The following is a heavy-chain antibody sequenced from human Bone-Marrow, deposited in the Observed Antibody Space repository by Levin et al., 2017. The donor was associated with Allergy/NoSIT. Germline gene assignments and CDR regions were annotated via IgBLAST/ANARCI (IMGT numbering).Heavy chain of an antibody. CDR1: GYTFTNSA. CDR2: VSAYNGNT. CDR3: ARGRDYYYYMDV. J-gene: IGHJ6*03. V-gene: IGHV1-18*01. Sequence: ESLKISCKASGYTFTNSAIGWVRQAPGQGLEWMGWVSAYNGNTIYAQKFQGRVTMTADTSTTTAYMELRSLRSDDTAVYYCARGRDYYYYMDVWGKGTTVTVSS.